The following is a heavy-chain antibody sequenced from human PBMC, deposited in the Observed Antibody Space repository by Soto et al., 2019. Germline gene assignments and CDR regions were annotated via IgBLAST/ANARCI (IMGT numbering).Heavy chain of an antibody. J-gene: IGHJ6*02. CDR1: GFTFSSYA. CDR2: ISYDGSNK. CDR3: ARGQYYYGSGSYYDYYYYGMDV. V-gene: IGHV3-30-3*01. D-gene: IGHD3-10*01. Sequence: PGVSLRLSCAASGFTFSSYAMHWVRQAPGKGLEWVAVISYDGSNKYYADSVKGRFTISRDNSKNTLYLQMNSLRAEDTAVYYCARGQYYYGSGSYYDYYYYGMDVWGQGTTVTVSS.